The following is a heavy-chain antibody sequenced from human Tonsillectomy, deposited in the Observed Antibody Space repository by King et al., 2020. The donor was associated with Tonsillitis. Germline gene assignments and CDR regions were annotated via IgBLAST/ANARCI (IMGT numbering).Heavy chain of an antibody. CDR1: GGSISSYY. J-gene: IGHJ3*02. CDR3: VSGRGPLDAFDI. CDR2: IYYSGST. D-gene: IGHD3-10*01. Sequence: QLQESGPGLVKPSETLSLTCTVSGGSISSYYWTWIRPPPGKGLEWIGYIYYSGSTNYNPSLKSRVTISVDTSKKQFSLKLSSVTAADTAVYYCVSGRGPLDAFDIWGQGTMVTVSS. V-gene: IGHV4-59*01.